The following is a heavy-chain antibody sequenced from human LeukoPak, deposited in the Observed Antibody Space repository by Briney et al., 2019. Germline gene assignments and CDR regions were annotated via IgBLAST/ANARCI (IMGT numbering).Heavy chain of an antibody. CDR3: ARGISEDIVVVVAAYFDY. D-gene: IGHD2-15*01. CDR1: GYTFTSYA. CDR2: INAGNGNT. V-gene: IGHV1-3*01. Sequence: ASVKVSCKASGYTFTSYAMHWVRQAPGQRLEWMGWINAGNGNTKYSQKFQGRVTITRDTSASTAYMELSSLRSEDTAVYYCARGISEDIVVVVAAYFDYWGQGTLVTVSS. J-gene: IGHJ4*02.